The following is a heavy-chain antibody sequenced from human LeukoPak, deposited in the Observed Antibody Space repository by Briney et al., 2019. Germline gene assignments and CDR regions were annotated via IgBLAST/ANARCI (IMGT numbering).Heavy chain of an antibody. CDR2: IYYSGST. J-gene: IGHJ3*02. D-gene: IGHD2-15*01. CDR1: GGSISSYY. CDR3: ARDPRCSGGSCYAADAFDI. V-gene: IGHV4-59*01. Sequence: SETLSLTCTVSGGSISSYYWSWIRQPPGKGLEWIAYIYYSGSTNYNPSLKSRVTISVDTSKNQFSLKLSSVTAADTAVYYCARDPRCSGGSCYAADAFDIWGQGTMVTVSS.